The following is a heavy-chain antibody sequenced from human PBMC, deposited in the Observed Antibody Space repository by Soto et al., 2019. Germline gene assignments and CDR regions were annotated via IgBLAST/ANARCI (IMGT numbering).Heavy chain of an antibody. J-gene: IGHJ6*02. CDR1: GGTFSSYA. D-gene: IGHD6-6*01. CDR2: IIPIFGTA. Sequence: QVQLVQSGAEVKKPGSSVKVSCKASGGTFSSYAISWVRQAPGQGREWMGGIIPIFGTANYAQKIQGRVTITADNSTSTAYMELSSLRSEDTAVYYCARDEYSSSIYYYYYGMDVWGQGTTVTVSS. V-gene: IGHV1-69*06. CDR3: ARDEYSSSIYYYYYGMDV.